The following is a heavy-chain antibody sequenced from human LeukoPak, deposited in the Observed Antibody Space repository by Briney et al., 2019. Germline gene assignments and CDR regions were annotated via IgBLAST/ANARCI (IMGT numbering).Heavy chain of an antibody. D-gene: IGHD1-26*01. CDR3: AKDWGELLYYFDY. J-gene: IGHJ4*02. Sequence: GRSLRLSCAASGFTFSSYAMHWVRQAPGKGLEWVAVISYDGSNKYYADSVKGRFTISRDNSKNTLYLQMNSLRAEDTAVYYCAKDWGELLYYFDYWGQGTLVTVSS. CDR2: ISYDGSNK. V-gene: IGHV3-30*04. CDR1: GFTFSSYA.